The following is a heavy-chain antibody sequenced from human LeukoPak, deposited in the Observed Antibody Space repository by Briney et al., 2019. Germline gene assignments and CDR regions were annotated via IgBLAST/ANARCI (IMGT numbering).Heavy chain of an antibody. CDR2: IDWDEDK. Sequence: ESGPALVKPTQTLTLTCTFSGFSLSPSGMRVSWIRQPPGKALEWLARIDWDEDKFYSTSLKTRLTISKDTSKSQVVLTMTNMDPVDTATYYCARSSIAAADFDYWGQGTLVTVSS. D-gene: IGHD6-13*01. J-gene: IGHJ4*02. CDR1: GFSLSPSGMR. CDR3: ARSSIAAADFDY. V-gene: IGHV2-70*04.